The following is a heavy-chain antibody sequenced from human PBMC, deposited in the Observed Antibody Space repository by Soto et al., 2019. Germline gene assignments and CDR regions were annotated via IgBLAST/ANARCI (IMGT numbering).Heavy chain of an antibody. CDR1: GFTFSSYA. CDR3: AQLGGYYDSTPWEVFDY. V-gene: IGHV3-23*01. CDR2: ISGSGGST. D-gene: IGHD3-22*01. Sequence: EVQLLESGGGLVQPGWSLRLSCAASGFTFSSYAMSWVRQAPGKGLEWVSAISGSGGSTYYADSVKGRFTISRDNSKNTLYLQMNSLRAEDTAVYYCAQLGGYYDSTPWEVFDYWGQGTLVTVSS. J-gene: IGHJ4*02.